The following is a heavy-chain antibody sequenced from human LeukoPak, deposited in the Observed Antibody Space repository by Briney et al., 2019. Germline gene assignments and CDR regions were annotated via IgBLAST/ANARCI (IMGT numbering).Heavy chain of an antibody. D-gene: IGHD6-13*01. V-gene: IGHV3-11*01. CDR3: AREFSSSWYYYYGMDV. J-gene: IGHJ6*02. CDR2: ISSSGSTI. Sequence: GGSLRLSCAASGFTFSDYYMSWIRQAPGKGLEWVSYISSSGSTIYYADSVKGRFTISRDNAKNSLYLQMNSLRAEDTAVYYCAREFSSSWYYYYGMDVWGQGTTVTVPS. CDR1: GFTFSDYY.